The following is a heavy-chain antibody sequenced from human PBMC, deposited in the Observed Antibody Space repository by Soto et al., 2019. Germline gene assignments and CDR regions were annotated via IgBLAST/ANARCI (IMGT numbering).Heavy chain of an antibody. CDR2: IYYIGST. CDR3: ARDRGYSYGYARGDYFDY. D-gene: IGHD5-18*01. V-gene: IGHV4-30-4*01. J-gene: IGHJ4*02. CDR1: GGSISSGDYY. Sequence: PSETLSLTCTVSGGSISSGDYYWSWIRQPPGKGLEWIGYIYYIGSTYYNPSLKSRVTISVDTSKNQFSLRLSSVTAADTAVYYCARDRGYSYGYARGDYFDYWGQGTLVTVSS.